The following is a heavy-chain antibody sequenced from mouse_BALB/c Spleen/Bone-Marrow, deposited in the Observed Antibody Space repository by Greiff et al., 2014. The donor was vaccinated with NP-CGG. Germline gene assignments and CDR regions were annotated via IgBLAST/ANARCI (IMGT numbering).Heavy chain of an antibody. CDR3: AREGWRYDHFDY. CDR1: GYTFTDYW. Sequence: HVQLQQSGAELVMPGASVKISCKASGYTFTDYWLHWVKQRPGHGLEWIGDIYPCDGYSSYNQKFKGKATLTVDASSSSAYMQISIRTAEDSDVDDCAREGWRYDHFDYWGQGTTLTVSS. CDR2: IYPCDGYS. J-gene: IGHJ2*01. V-gene: IGHV1-69*01. D-gene: IGHD2-14*01.